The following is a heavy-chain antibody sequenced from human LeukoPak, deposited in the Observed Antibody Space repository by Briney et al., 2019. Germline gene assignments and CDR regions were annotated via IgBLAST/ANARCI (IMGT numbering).Heavy chain of an antibody. V-gene: IGHV4-39*01. D-gene: IGHD1-1*01. J-gene: IGHJ4*02. CDR3: ASATATGSWGPFDY. Sequence: SETLSLTCSVSGGSISSSDYYWGWIRQAPGRGLEWIGSSFHSGSPYYNPSLKSRVTISVDTSKNQFSLKLSSVTDADTAVYYCASATATGSWGPFDYWAQGTQVIVSS. CDR1: GGSISSSDYY. CDR2: SFHSGSP.